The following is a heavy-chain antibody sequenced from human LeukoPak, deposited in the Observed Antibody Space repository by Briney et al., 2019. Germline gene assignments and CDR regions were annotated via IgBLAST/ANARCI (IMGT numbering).Heavy chain of an antibody. Sequence: GGSLRLSCAASGFTFSSYGMSWVRQAPGKGLEWVSAISGSGGSTYYADSVKGRFTISRDNSKNTLYLQMNSLRAEDTAVYYCAKDMAARPQSPPDYWGQGTLVTVSS. D-gene: IGHD6-6*01. CDR1: GFTFSSYG. J-gene: IGHJ4*02. V-gene: IGHV3-23*01. CDR3: AKDMAARPQSPPDY. CDR2: ISGSGGST.